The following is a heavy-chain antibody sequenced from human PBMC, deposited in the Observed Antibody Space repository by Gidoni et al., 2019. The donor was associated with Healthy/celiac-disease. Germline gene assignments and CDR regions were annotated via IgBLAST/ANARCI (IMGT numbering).Heavy chain of an antibody. D-gene: IGHD4-17*01. CDR1: GFTFSSYG. CDR2: RWYDGSNK. J-gene: IGHJ4*02. V-gene: IGHV3-33*08. Sequence: VQLVESGGGVVQPGRSLRLSCAASGFTFSSYGLHWVRKAPGTGLEWVAVRWYDGSNKYDADTVKGRFTISRDNSKNTRYLQMNSLRAEDTAVYYCARDYGDYGIDYWGQGTLVTVSS. CDR3: ARDYGDYGIDY.